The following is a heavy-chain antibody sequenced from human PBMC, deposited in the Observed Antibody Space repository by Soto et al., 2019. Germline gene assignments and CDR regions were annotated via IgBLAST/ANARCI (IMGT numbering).Heavy chain of an antibody. CDR1: GGSFSGYY. V-gene: IGHV4-34*01. J-gene: IGHJ4*02. CDR2: INHSGST. Sequence: QVQLQQWGAGLLKPSETLSLTCAVYGGSFSGYYWCWIRQPQGKGLEWIGEINHSGSTNYNPSLKSRVTISVDTSKNQFSLKLSSVTAADTAVYYCARTSGITPTRVFDYWGQGTLVTVSS. CDR3: ARTSGITPTRVFDY. D-gene: IGHD3-10*01.